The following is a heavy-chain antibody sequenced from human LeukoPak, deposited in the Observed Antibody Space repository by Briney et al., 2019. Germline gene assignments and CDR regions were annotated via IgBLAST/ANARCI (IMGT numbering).Heavy chain of an antibody. CDR1: GFTFSSYA. J-gene: IGHJ4*02. Sequence: GGSLRLSCAASGFTFSSYAMSWVRQAPGKGLGWVSAISGSGGSTYYADSVKCRFTISRDNSKNTLYLQMNSLRAEDTAVYYCAKAKQQPVLDYWGQGTLVTVSS. V-gene: IGHV3-23*01. CDR3: AKAKQQPVLDY. D-gene: IGHD6-13*01. CDR2: ISGSGGST.